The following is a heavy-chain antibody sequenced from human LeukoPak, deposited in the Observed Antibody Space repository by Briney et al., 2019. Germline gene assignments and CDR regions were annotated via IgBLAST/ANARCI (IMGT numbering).Heavy chain of an antibody. J-gene: IGHJ4*02. CDR3: ARPARPSYYYDSSGDAFDY. Sequence: SETLPLTCAVYGGSFSGYYWSWIRQPPGKGLEWIGEINHSGSTNYNPSLKSRVTISVDTSKNQFSLKLSSVTAADTAVYYCARPARPSYYYDSSGDAFDYWGQGTLVTVSS. V-gene: IGHV4-34*01. CDR1: GGSFSGYY. D-gene: IGHD3-22*01. CDR2: INHSGST.